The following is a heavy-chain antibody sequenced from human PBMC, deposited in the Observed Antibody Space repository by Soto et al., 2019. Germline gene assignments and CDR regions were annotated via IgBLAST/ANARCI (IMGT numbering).Heavy chain of an antibody. CDR3: ARGHFMTTVTPFDY. CDR1: GGTFSSYA. D-gene: IGHD4-17*01. Sequence: SVKVSCKASGGTFSSYAISWVRQAPGQGLEWMGGIIPIFGTANYAQKFQGRVTITADESTSTAYMELSSLRSEDTAVYYCARGHFMTTVTPFDYWGQGTLVTVSS. CDR2: IIPIFGTA. V-gene: IGHV1-69*13. J-gene: IGHJ4*02.